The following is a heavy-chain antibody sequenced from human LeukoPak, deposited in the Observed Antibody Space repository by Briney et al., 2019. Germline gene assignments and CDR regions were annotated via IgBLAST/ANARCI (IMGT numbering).Heavy chain of an antibody. J-gene: IGHJ4*02. D-gene: IGHD3-3*01. Sequence: SETLSLTCTVSGGSISSYYWSWIRQPAGKGLEWIGRIYTSGSTNYNPSLKSRVTISVDKSKNQFSLKLSSVTAADTAVYYCAVLGVAGPIDYWGQGTLVTVSS. CDR1: GGSISSYY. CDR3: AVLGVAGPIDY. V-gene: IGHV4-4*07. CDR2: IYTSGST.